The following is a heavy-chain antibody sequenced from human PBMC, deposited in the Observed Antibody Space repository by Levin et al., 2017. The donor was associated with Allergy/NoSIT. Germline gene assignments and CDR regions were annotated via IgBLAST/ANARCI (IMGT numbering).Heavy chain of an antibody. CDR3: AREVLRSRGWFDP. CDR2: INPSGGST. CDR1: GYTFTSYY. V-gene: IGHV1-46*01. Sequence: GESLKISCKASGYTFTSYYMHWVRQAPGQGLEWMGIINPSGGSTSYAQKFQGRVTMTRDTSTSTVYMELSSLRSEDTAVYYCAREVLRSRGWFDPWGQGTLVTVSS. D-gene: IGHD5/OR15-5a*01. J-gene: IGHJ5*02.